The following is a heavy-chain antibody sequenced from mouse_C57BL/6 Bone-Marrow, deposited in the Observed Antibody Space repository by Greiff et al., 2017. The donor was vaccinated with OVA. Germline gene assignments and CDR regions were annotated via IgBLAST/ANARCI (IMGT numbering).Heavy chain of an antibody. D-gene: IGHD1-1*01. CDR1: GYTFTSCW. Sequence: QVQLQQPGAELVRPGTSVKLSCKASGYTFTSCWMHWVKQRPGQGLEWIGVIDPSDSYTNYNQKFKGKATLTVDTSSSTAYMQLSSLTSEDSAVYYCARPYYGSREYYFDYWGQGTTLTVSS. CDR2: IDPSDSYT. V-gene: IGHV1-59*01. J-gene: IGHJ2*01. CDR3: ARPYYGSREYYFDY.